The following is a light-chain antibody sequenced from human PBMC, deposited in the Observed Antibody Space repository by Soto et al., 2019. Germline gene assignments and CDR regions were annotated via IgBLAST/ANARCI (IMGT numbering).Light chain of an antibody. CDR3: QQYRDYPLT. V-gene: IGKV1-16*01. CDR2: DAS. Sequence: DIQMTQSPSSLSASVGDRVTSTCRASQGIGIYLAWFQQKAGKAPKSLIYDASSLQGGVPSRFSGSRSGTDFTLTITSLQPEDFATDYCQQYRDYPLTFGGGTKVEIK. J-gene: IGKJ4*01. CDR1: QGIGIY.